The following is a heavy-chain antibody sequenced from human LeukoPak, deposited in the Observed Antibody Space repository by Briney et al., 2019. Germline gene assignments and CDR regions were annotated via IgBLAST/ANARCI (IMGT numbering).Heavy chain of an antibody. Sequence: PGGSLRLSCAASGFTFSSYAMSWVRQAPGKGLEWVSAITNSGGTTYYADPVKGRFTISRDNSKNTLYLQMNSLRAEDTAVYYCAKDPPHVSWLFDYWGQGTLVTVSS. D-gene: IGHD3-16*01. CDR3: AKDPPHVSWLFDY. V-gene: IGHV3-23*01. CDR1: GFTFSSYA. J-gene: IGHJ4*02. CDR2: ITNSGGTT.